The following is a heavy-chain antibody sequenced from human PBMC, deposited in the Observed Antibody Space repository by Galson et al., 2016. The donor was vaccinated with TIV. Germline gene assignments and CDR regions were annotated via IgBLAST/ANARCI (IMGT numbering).Heavy chain of an antibody. CDR1: GFTFSSHA. J-gene: IGHJ6*02. Sequence: SLRLSCAASGFTFSSHAMSWVRQAPGKGLEWLSYIRYNGSPKYDADSMKGRLTISRDIAKNSMYLDMNSLRAEDTAVYYCARYSVESYAMDVWGQGTTVTVSS. CDR3: ARYSVESYAMDV. D-gene: IGHD5/OR15-5a*01. V-gene: IGHV3-48*03. CDR2: IRYNGSPK.